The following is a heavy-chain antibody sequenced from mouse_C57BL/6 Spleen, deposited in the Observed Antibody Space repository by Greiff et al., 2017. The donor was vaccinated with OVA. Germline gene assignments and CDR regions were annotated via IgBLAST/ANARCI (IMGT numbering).Heavy chain of an antibody. J-gene: IGHJ2*01. Sequence: VKLQESGPELVKPGASVKISCKASGYAFSSSWMNWVKQRPGKGLEWIGRIYPGDGDTNYNGKFKGKATLTAAKSSSTAYMQLSSLTSEDSAVYFCASLGFYYYGSEGYFDYWGQGTTLTVSS. V-gene: IGHV1-82*01. CDR3: ASLGFYYYGSEGYFDY. CDR1: GYAFSSSW. D-gene: IGHD1-1*01. CDR2: IYPGDGDT.